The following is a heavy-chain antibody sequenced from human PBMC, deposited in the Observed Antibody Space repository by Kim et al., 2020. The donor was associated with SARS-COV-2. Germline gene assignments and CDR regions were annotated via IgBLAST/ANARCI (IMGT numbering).Heavy chain of an antibody. Sequence: GGSLRLSCAASGFTFSDYYMSWIRQAPGKGLEWVSYISSSGSTIYYADSVKGRFTISRDNAKNSLYLQMNSLRAEDTAVYYCARDPVVANYYYYGMDVWGQGTTVTVSS. V-gene: IGHV3-11*04. D-gene: IGHD2-15*01. CDR2: ISSSGSTI. CDR3: ARDPVVANYYYYGMDV. J-gene: IGHJ6*02. CDR1: GFTFSDYY.